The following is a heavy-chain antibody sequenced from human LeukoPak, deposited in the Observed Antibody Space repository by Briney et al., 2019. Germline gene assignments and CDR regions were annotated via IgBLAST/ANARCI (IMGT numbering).Heavy chain of an antibody. J-gene: IGHJ4*02. D-gene: IGHD5-18*01. Sequence: SETLSLTCAVYGGSFSGYYWSWIRQPPGKGLEWIGEINHSGSTNYNPSLKGRVTISVDTSKNQFSLKLSSVTAADTAVYYCAETRDRYSYAYDYWGQGTLVTVSS. CDR1: GGSFSGYY. CDR3: AETRDRYSYAYDY. V-gene: IGHV4-34*01. CDR2: INHSGST.